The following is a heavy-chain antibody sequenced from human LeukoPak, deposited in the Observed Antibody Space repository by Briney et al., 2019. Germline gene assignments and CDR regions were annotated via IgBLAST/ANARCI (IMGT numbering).Heavy chain of an antibody. Sequence: PGGSLRLSCAASGFTFSSYGMHWVRQAPGKGLEWVSAISGGGTITYYADSVKGRFTISRDNSRTTLYLQMSSLRAEDTAVYYCAKGRGQVVITSLDYWGQGTLVTVSS. V-gene: IGHV3-23*01. CDR3: AKGRGQVVITSLDY. CDR2: ISGGGTIT. CDR1: GFTFSSYG. D-gene: IGHD3-22*01. J-gene: IGHJ4*02.